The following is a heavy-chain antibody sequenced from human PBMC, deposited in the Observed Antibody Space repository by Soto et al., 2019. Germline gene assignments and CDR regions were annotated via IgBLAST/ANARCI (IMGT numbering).Heavy chain of an antibody. Sequence: SEPLSLTCTVSGGSISSGGYYWSWIRQHPGKGLEWIGYIYYSGSTYYNPSLKSRVTISVDTSKNQFSLKLSSVTAADTAVYYCVGSSGYTFDYWGQGTLVTVSS. CDR1: GGSISSGGYY. V-gene: IGHV4-31*03. CDR2: IYYSGST. CDR3: VGSSGYTFDY. J-gene: IGHJ4*02. D-gene: IGHD3-22*01.